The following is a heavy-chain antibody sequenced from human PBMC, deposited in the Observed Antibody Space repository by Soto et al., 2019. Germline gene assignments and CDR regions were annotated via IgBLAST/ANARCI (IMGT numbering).Heavy chain of an antibody. CDR1: GFNVMSYW. V-gene: IGHV3-7*01. Sequence: GGSLRLSCAVSGFNVMSYWMSWVRQAPGKGLEWVASIKEDGSEIYYLHSVRGRFSISRDSAGNALHLAMNYLSAEDTGLYFCARDIGFDYVNWGQGTLVTVSS. CDR3: ARDIGFDYVN. CDR2: IKEDGSEI. D-gene: IGHD3-16*01. J-gene: IGHJ4*02.